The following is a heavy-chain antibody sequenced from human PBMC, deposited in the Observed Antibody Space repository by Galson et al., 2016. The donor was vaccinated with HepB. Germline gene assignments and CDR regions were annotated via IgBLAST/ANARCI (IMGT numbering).Heavy chain of an antibody. V-gene: IGHV3-23*01. Sequence: SLRLSCAASGFSISIYSMNWVRQAPGKGLEWVSSIRGSGTGTSYTDSVKGRFTISRDNSKNTLYLQMNSLRAEDAAVYYCAKISLAGYNSGWGGSFDIWGHGTVVTVSS. CDR3: AKISLAGYNSGWGGSFDI. CDR1: GFSISIYS. D-gene: IGHD6-19*01. CDR2: IRGSGTGT. J-gene: IGHJ3*02.